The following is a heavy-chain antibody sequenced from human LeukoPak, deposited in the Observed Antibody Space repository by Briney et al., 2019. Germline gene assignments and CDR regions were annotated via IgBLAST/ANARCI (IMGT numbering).Heavy chain of an antibody. V-gene: IGHV1-8*01. Sequence: ASVKVSCKASGYTCTSYDINWVRQATGQGLEWLGWMNPNSGNTGYAQKFQGRVTMTRNTSINTAYMELSSLRFEDSAVYYCARGGAQGLWPDYWGQGTLVTVSS. CDR3: ARGGAQGLWPDY. J-gene: IGHJ4*02. CDR1: GYTCTSYD. D-gene: IGHD2-21*01. CDR2: MNPNSGNT.